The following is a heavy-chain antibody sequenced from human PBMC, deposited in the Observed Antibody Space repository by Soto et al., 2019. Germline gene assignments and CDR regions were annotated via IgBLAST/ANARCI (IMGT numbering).Heavy chain of an antibody. V-gene: IGHV3-30*03. CDR2: ISYDGSNK. CDR3: ARSPYSVSYLAYFDY. D-gene: IGHD1-26*01. CDR1: GFTFSSYG. J-gene: IGHJ4*02. Sequence: QVQLVESGGGVVQPGRSLRLSCAASGFTFSSYGMHWVRQAPGKGLEWVAVISYDGSNKYYADSVKGRFTISRDNSKNTLYLQMHSLRADDTAVDYCARSPYSVSYLAYFDYWGQGTLVTVSS.